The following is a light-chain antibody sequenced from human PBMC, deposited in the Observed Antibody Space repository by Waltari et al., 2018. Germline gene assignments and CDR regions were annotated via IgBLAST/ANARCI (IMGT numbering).Light chain of an antibody. CDR3: QQRSNWPYT. Sequence: SCRASQTVRTFLAWYQQKPGQAPRLLIFDASSLATGIPAKFRGSGSGTDFTLTVSNLEPEDFAVYYCQQRSNWPYTFGQGTRVDIK. CDR1: QTVRTF. CDR2: DAS. J-gene: IGKJ2*01. V-gene: IGKV3-11*01.